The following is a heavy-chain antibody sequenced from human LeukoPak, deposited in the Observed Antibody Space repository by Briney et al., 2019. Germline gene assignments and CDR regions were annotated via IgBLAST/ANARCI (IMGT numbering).Heavy chain of an antibody. V-gene: IGHV3-30-3*01. CDR1: GFTFSSYA. D-gene: IGHD6-13*01. J-gene: IGHJ4*02. CDR3: ATAPGIAAAGNDY. Sequence: GGSLRLSCAASGFTFSSYAMHWVRQAPGKGLEWVAVISYDGSNKYYADSVKGRFTISRDNSKNTLYLQMNSLRAEDTAVYYCATAPGIAAAGNDYWGQGTLVTVSS. CDR2: ISYDGSNK.